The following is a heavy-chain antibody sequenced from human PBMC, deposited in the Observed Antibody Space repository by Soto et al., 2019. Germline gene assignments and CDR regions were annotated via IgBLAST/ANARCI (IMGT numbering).Heavy chain of an antibody. CDR2: IYYSGST. CDR3: ARERRDGARLDP. Sequence: SETLSLTCTVSGGSISSGDYYWSWIRQRPWKGLEWIGYIYYSGSTYYNPSLKGRVAISVDTSKNQFSLKLSSVTAADTAVYYCARERRDGARLDPWGQGTLVTVSS. V-gene: IGHV4-30-4*01. CDR1: GGSISSGDYY. J-gene: IGHJ5*02.